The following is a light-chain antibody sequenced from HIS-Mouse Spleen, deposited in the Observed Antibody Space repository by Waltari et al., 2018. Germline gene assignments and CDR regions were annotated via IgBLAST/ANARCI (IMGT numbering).Light chain of an antibody. V-gene: IGKV1-39*01. CDR3: QQSYSTPMYT. CDR2: AAA. CDR1: QSISSY. J-gene: IGKJ2*01. Sequence: DIQMTQSPSSLSASVGDRVTITCRASQSISSYLSWYQQKPGKSPTLLIYAAASLQSGVPSRFSGSGSGTDFTLTSSSLQPEDFATYYCQQSYSTPMYTFGHGTKLEIK.